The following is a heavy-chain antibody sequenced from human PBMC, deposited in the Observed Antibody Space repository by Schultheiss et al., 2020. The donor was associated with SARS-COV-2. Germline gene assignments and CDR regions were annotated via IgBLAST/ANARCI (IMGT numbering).Heavy chain of an antibody. Sequence: GESLKISCKASGYSFTSYWISWVRQMPGKGLEWMGRIEPSDSYTNYSPSFQGHVTISTDKSISTAYLQWSSLKASDIAMYYCARLKVATFSVPPYYYYGMDVWGQGTTVTVSS. V-gene: IGHV5-10-1*01. J-gene: IGHJ6*02. CDR2: IEPSDSYT. CDR1: GYSFTSYW. CDR3: ARLKVATFSVPPYYYYGMDV. D-gene: IGHD5-12*01.